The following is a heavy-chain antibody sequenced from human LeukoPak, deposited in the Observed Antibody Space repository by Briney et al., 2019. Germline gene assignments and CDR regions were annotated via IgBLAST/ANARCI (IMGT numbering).Heavy chain of an antibody. D-gene: IGHD1-1*01. J-gene: IGHJ4*01. CDR3: IREVQVRASASLGL. V-gene: IGHV3-74*01. Sequence: GGSLRLSCAASGFTISGFWMHWVRQVPEEGLLWVARMNSAGTTINYADSVKGRFTISRGNVRNTLHLQMNNLSLEDTAVYFCIREVQVRASASLGLWGRGTLVTVS. CDR1: GFTISGFW. CDR2: MNSAGTTI.